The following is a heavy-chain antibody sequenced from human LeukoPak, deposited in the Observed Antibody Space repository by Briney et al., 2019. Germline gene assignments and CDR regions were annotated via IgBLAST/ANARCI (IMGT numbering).Heavy chain of an antibody. D-gene: IGHD3-22*01. V-gene: IGHV1-8*01. CDR1: GYTFTSYD. CDR3: ARGYYDSSGYYYYYYYMDV. J-gene: IGHJ6*03. Sequence: ASVKVSCKASGYTFTSYDINWVRQATGQGLEWMGWMNPNSGNTGYAQKFQGRVTMTRNTSISTAYMELSSLTSEDTAVYYCARGYYDSSGYYYYYYYMDVWGKGTTVTISS. CDR2: MNPNSGNT.